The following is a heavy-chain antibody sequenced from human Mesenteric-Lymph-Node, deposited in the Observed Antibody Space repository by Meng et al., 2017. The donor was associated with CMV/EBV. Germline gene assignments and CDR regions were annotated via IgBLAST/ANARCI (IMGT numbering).Heavy chain of an antibody. J-gene: IGHJ4*02. V-gene: IGHV3-21*01. CDR2: ISSSSSYI. CDR1: GFTFSSYS. Sequence: SGFTFSSYSMNWVRQAPGKGLEWVSSISSSSSYIYYADSVKGRFTISRDNAKNSLYLQMNSLRAEDTAVYYCARDGRLYYYGSGYDYWGQGTLVTVSS. D-gene: IGHD3-10*01. CDR3: ARDGRLYYYGSGYDY.